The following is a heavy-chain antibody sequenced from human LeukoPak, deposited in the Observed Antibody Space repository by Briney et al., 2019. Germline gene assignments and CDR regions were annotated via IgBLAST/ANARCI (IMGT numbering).Heavy chain of an antibody. V-gene: IGHV3-30*02. D-gene: IGHD6-19*01. CDR2: IRYDGSNK. CDR3: AKDQEYSSGGFDY. CDR1: GFTFSSYG. Sequence: GGSLRLSCAASGFTFSSYGMHWVRQAPGKGLEWVAFIRYDGSNKYYADSVKGRFTISRDNSKNTLYLQMNSLRAEDTAVYYCAKDQEYSSGGFDYWGQGTLVTVSS. J-gene: IGHJ4*02.